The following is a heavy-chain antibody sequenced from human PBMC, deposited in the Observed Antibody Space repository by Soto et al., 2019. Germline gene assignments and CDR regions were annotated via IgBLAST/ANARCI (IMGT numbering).Heavy chain of an antibody. CDR2: IIPIFGTA. CDR3: ARVVAATPTYYYYYGMDV. V-gene: IGHV1-69*13. CDR1: GGTFSSYA. J-gene: IGHJ6*02. Sequence: SVKVSCKASGGTFSSYAISWVRQAPGQGLEWMGGIIPIFGTANYAQKFQGRVTITADESTSTAYMELSSLRSEDTAVYYCARVVAATPTYYYYYGMDVWGQGTTVTVSS. D-gene: IGHD2-15*01.